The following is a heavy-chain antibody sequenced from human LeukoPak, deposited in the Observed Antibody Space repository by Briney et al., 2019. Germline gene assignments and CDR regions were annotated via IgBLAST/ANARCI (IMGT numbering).Heavy chain of an antibody. J-gene: IGHJ4*02. CDR3: ARDPSTVPRLYCSSTSCLGY. CDR1: GFTFSRFW. V-gene: IGHV3-7*01. CDR2: IKQDGSEK. Sequence: GGSLRLSCAASGFTFSRFWMSWIRQAPGKGLEWVANIKQDGSEKYSVDSVEGRFTISRDNAKSSLYLQMNSLRAEDTAVYYCARDPSTVPRLYCSSTSCLGYWGQGTLVTVSS. D-gene: IGHD2-2*01.